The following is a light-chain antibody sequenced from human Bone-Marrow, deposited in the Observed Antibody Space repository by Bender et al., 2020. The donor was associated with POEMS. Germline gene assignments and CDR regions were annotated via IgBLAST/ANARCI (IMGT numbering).Light chain of an antibody. J-gene: IGLJ2*01. V-gene: IGLV2-14*03. CDR3: SSYTTRSTWI. CDR2: DVT. Sequence: QSALTQPASVSGSPGQSVTISCAGGSNDVGAYDSVAWYQQHPGKAPKVVIYDVTSRPSGVSNRFSGSKSGNTASLTISGLQAEDEAEYSCSSYTTRSTWIFGGGTRLTVL. CDR1: SNDVGAYDS.